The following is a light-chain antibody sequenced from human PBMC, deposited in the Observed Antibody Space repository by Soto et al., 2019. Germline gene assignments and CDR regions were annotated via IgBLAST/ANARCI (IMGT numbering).Light chain of an antibody. Sequence: EIVMTQSPATLSVSPGERATLSCRASQSVGSDLAWYQQKPGQAPRLVIYGASSRATGIPDRFSGSGSGTDFTLTISRLEPEDFAVYYCQQYGTSLTWTFGQGTRWIS. CDR3: QQYGTSLTWT. V-gene: IGKV3-20*01. J-gene: IGKJ1*01. CDR2: GAS. CDR1: QSVGSD.